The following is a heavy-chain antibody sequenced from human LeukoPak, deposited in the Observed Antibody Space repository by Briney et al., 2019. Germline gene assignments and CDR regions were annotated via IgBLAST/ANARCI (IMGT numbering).Heavy chain of an antibody. Sequence: GGSLRLSCAASGFTFSNYGMHWVRQAPGKGLEWVAFIRYDGSNKNYADSVKGRFTISRDNSKNTLYLQMNSLRTEDTAVYYCAKDREGSGFLDYWGQGTLVTVSP. V-gene: IGHV3-30*02. D-gene: IGHD3-3*01. CDR3: AKDREGSGFLDY. J-gene: IGHJ4*02. CDR2: IRYDGSNK. CDR1: GFTFSNYG.